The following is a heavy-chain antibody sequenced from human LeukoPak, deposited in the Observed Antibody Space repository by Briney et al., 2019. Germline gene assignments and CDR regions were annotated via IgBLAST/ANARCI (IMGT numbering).Heavy chain of an antibody. CDR2: ISYDGDHK. CDR3: ARPYSGFFAAFDI. V-gene: IGHV3-30*09. CDR1: GFPLSSYA. J-gene: IGHJ3*02. Sequence: GRSLRLSCAASGFPLSSYAIHWVRQAPGKGLEWVAVISYDGDHKYYADSVKGRFALSRDNSKNTLYLQMNSLRAEDTAVYYCARPYSGFFAAFDIWGQGTVVTVSS. D-gene: IGHD3-10*01.